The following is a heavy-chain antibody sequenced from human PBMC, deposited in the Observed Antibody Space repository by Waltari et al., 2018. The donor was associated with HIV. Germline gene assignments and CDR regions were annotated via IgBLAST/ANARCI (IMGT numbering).Heavy chain of an antibody. CDR3: ARDYYDTGNLDH. V-gene: IGHV3-7*01. CDR1: GFNFASCW. CDR2: IKQDGSEK. Sequence: VQLVESGRGLVQPGGSLRLSCAASGFNFASCWMGWVRQAPGKGPEWVANIKQDGSEKYYVDSVKGRFTISRDNAKNSLFLQMNSLRAEDTAIYYCARDYYDTGNLDHWGQGTLV. D-gene: IGHD3-22*01. J-gene: IGHJ4*02.